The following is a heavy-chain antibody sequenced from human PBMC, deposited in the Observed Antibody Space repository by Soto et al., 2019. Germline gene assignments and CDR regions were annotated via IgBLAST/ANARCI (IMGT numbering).Heavy chain of an antibody. CDR1: GDSIISSNYY. CDR2: MYYSGST. V-gene: IGHV4-39*01. J-gene: IGHJ6*02. Sequence: PLEILSLTCTVSGDSIISSNYYWAWIRQSPGKGLEWIGNMYYSGSTYYNLSLKSRVTMSVDTSKNQFSLKISSVTAADTSVYYCARIVVIPAAPDYYNYYGVDVWGQGTTVTVSS. D-gene: IGHD2-2*01. CDR3: ARIVVIPAAPDYYNYYGVDV.